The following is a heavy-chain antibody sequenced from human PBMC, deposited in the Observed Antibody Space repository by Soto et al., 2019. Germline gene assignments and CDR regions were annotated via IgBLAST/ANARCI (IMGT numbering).Heavy chain of an antibody. D-gene: IGHD2-8*02. J-gene: IGHJ4*02. Sequence: SETLSLTCTVSGGSISSYYWSWIRQPPGKGLEGIGYIYYSVSTNYNPSLKSRVTISVDTSKNQFSLKLSSVTAADTAVYYCARAKITGPFDYWGQGTLVPVSS. CDR2: IYYSVST. CDR3: ARAKITGPFDY. CDR1: GGSISSYY. V-gene: IGHV4-59*08.